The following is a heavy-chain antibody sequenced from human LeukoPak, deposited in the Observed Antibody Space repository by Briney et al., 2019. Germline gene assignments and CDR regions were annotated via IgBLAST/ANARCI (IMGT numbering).Heavy chain of an antibody. J-gene: IGHJ5*02. Sequence: ASVKVSCKASGYTFTTYHAMNWVRQAPGQGLEWMGWINTNTGNPTYAQGFTGRFVFSLGTSVSTAYLQISSLKAEDTAVYYCARGLGYCSGGTCSFDPWGQGTLVTVSS. CDR2: INTNTGNP. CDR1: GYTFTTYHA. V-gene: IGHV7-4-1*02. CDR3: ARGLGYCSGGTCSFDP. D-gene: IGHD2-15*01.